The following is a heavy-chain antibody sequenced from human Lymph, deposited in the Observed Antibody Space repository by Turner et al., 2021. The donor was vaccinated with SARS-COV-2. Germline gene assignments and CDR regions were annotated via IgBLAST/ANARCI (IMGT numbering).Heavy chain of an antibody. CDR3: AKDRGGEQLVRLFDY. CDR1: KFTFDDYA. Sequence: EVQLVESVGGLVQPGRSLRLSCAASKFTFDDYAMHWVRQAPGKGLEWVSGIRWNSGSIGYADSVKGRFTISRDNAKNSLYLQLNSLRAEDTALYYCAKDRGGEQLVRLFDYWGQGTLVTVSS. V-gene: IGHV3-9*01. D-gene: IGHD6-6*01. CDR2: IRWNSGSI. J-gene: IGHJ4*02.